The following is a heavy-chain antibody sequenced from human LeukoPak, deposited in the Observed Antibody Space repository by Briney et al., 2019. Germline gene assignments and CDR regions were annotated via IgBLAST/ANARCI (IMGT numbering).Heavy chain of an antibody. Sequence: RASVKVSCKASGYTFTGYYMHWVRQAPGRGLEWMGRIIPIFGTANYAQKFQGRVTITTDESTSTAYMELSSLRSEDTAVYYCARARSRELVFDYWGQGTLVTVSS. CDR2: IIPIFGTA. CDR3: ARARSRELVFDY. D-gene: IGHD6-13*01. V-gene: IGHV1-69*05. CDR1: GYTFTGYY. J-gene: IGHJ4*02.